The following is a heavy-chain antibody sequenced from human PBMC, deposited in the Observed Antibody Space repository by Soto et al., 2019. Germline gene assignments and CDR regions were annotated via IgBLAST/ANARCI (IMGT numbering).Heavy chain of an antibody. CDR2: ISAYNGNT. D-gene: IGHD5-18*01. V-gene: IGHV1-18*01. J-gene: IGHJ5*02. CDR3: ARDAPDTAISVGVWFDP. Sequence: ASVKVSCKASGYTFTSYGISWVRQAPGQGLEWMGWISAYNGNTNYAQKLQGRVTMTTDTSTSTAYMELRSLRSDDTAVYYCARDAPDTAISVGVWFDPWGQGTLVTVSS. CDR1: GYTFTSYG.